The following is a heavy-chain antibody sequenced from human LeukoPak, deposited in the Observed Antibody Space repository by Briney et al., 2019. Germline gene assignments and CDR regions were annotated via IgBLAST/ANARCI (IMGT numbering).Heavy chain of an antibody. CDR2: IIPIFGTA. CDR3: ARDLITNLEYSSNRPFDY. D-gene: IGHD6-6*01. J-gene: IGHJ4*02. Sequence: ASVKVSCKASGGTFSSYAISWVRQAPGQGLEWMGGIIPIFGTANYAQKFQGRVTITADESTSTAYVELSSLRSEDTAVYYCARDLITNLEYSSNRPFDYWGQGTLVTVSS. V-gene: IGHV1-69*13. CDR1: GGTFSSYA.